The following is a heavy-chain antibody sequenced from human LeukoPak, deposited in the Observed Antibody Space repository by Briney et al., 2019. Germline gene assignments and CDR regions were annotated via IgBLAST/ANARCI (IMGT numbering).Heavy chain of an antibody. J-gene: IGHJ5*02. Sequence: GGSLRLSCAASGFTFSSYSMSWVRQAPGKGLEWVSSISSSSSYIYYADSVKGRFTISRDNSKNTLFLQMDSLRVEDTAVYYCARGYTGDYVNWFEPWGQGTLVTVSS. CDR3: ARGYTGDYVNWFEP. V-gene: IGHV3-21*01. CDR1: GFTFSSYS. CDR2: ISSSSSYI. D-gene: IGHD7-27*01.